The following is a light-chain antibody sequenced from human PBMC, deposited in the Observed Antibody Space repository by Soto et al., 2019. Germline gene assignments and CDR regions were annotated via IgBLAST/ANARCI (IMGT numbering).Light chain of an antibody. CDR2: AAS. J-gene: IGKJ1*01. CDR3: QQYGSPPET. CDR1: QSVSSH. V-gene: IGKV3-20*01. Sequence: LTQSPSTLSVYPGERATITCRASQSVSSHLNWYQQKPGKAPKLLIYAASTMASGIPERFSGSGSGTDFTLTVSRLEPEDFAVYYCQQYGSPPETFGQGTKVDIK.